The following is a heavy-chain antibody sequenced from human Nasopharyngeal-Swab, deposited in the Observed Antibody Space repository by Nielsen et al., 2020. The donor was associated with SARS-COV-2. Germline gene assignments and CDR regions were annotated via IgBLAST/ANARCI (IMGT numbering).Heavy chain of an antibody. CDR2: IYYSGST. Sequence: SETLSLTCTVSGGSISSYYWSWIRQPPGKGLEWIGYIYYSGSTNYNPSLKSRVTISVDTSKNQFSLKLSSVTAADTAVYYCARHVSTTIFRVVIISYFDYWGQGTLVTVSS. CDR3: ARHVSTTIFRVVIISYFDY. V-gene: IGHV4-59*08. J-gene: IGHJ4*02. CDR1: GGSISSYY. D-gene: IGHD3-3*01.